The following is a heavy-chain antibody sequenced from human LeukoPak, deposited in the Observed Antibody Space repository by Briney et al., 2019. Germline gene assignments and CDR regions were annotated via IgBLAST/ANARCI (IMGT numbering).Heavy chain of an antibody. D-gene: IGHD6-13*01. CDR1: GYTFTGYY. Sequence: ASVKVSCKASGYTFTGYYMHWVRQAPGQGLEWMGWINPNSGGTNYAQKFQGRVTMTRDTSISTAYMELSRLRSDDTAVYYCARDGAAAGTVFDPWVQGTLVTASS. CDR2: INPNSGGT. J-gene: IGHJ5*02. CDR3: ARDGAAAGTVFDP. V-gene: IGHV1-2*02.